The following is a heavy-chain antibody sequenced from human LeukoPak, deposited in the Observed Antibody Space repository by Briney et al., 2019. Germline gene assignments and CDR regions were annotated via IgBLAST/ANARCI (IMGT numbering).Heavy chain of an antibody. V-gene: IGHV1-18*01. CDR2: ISAYNGNT. CDR3: ARDRDEWELRGHFDY. D-gene: IGHD1-26*01. CDR1: GYTFTSYG. Sequence: GASVKVSCKASGYTFTSYGISWVRQAPGQGLEWMGWISAYNGNTNYAQKLQGRVTMTTDTSTSTAYMELRSLRSDDTAVYYCARDRDEWELRGHFDYWGQGTLVAVSS. J-gene: IGHJ4*02.